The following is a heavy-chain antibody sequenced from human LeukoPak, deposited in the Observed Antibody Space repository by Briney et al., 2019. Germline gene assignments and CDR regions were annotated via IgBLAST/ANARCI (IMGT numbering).Heavy chain of an antibody. CDR2: ISGSGGST. CDR3: AKVGPCTNGVCYYYYYMDV. V-gene: IGHV3-23*01. J-gene: IGHJ6*03. CDR1: GFTFSSYA. D-gene: IGHD2-8*01. Sequence: PGGSLRLSCAASGFTFSSYAMSWVRQAPGKGLEWVSGISGSGGSTYYADSVKCRFTISRDNSKNTLYLQMNSLRAEDTAVYYCAKVGPCTNGVCYYYYYMDVWGKGTTVTVSS.